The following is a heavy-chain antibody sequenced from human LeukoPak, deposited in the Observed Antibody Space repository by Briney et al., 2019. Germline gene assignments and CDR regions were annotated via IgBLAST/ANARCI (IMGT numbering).Heavy chain of an antibody. Sequence: GGSLRLSCAASGFTVSSNYMSWVRQAPGKGLEWVSAIYSGGSTYYADSVKGRFTISRDNSKNTLYLQMNSLRAEDTAVYYCASTMVRGVKDAFDIWGQGTMVTVSS. CDR1: GFTVSSNY. J-gene: IGHJ3*02. D-gene: IGHD3-10*01. CDR2: IYSGGST. CDR3: ASTMVRGVKDAFDI. V-gene: IGHV3-53*01.